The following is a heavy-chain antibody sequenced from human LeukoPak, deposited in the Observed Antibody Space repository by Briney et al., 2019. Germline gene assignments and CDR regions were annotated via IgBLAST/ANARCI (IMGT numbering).Heavy chain of an antibody. J-gene: IGHJ4*02. CDR2: MNPNSGNT. V-gene: IGHV1-8*03. CDR1: GYNLTSYD. Sequence: GASVKVSCKASGYNLTSYDINWVRQATGQGLEWMGWMNPNSGNTGYAQKFQGRVTITRNTSISTAYMELSSLRSEDTAVYYCARAGPSYSSTIWGQGTLVTVSS. CDR3: ARAGPSYSSTI. D-gene: IGHD6-19*01.